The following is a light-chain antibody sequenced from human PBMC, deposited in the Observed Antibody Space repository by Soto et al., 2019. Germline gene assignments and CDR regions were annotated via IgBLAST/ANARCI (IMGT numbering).Light chain of an antibody. CDR2: LEGSGSY. CDR3: ETWDSNTRV. CDR1: SGHSSYI. Sequence: QPVLTQSSSASAYLVSSVKLTCTLSSGHSSYIIAWHQQQPGKAPRYLMKLEGSGSYNQGSGVPDRVSGSSSGADRYLTISSLQSEDEAEYYCETWDSNTRVFGGGTKLTVL. V-gene: IGLV4-60*03. J-gene: IGLJ2*01.